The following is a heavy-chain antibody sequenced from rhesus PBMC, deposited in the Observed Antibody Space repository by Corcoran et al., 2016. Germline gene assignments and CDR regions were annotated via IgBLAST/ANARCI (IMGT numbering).Heavy chain of an antibody. Sequence: QVKLQQWGEGLVKPSETLSLTCAVYGGSITGSYWSWTRQPPGKGLEWIGNIDGNSASTNYNPSLKNRVTISKDTSKNQFSLKLSSVTAADTAVYYCARVLRDRFDVWGPGVLVTVSS. CDR1: GGSITGSY. D-gene: IGHD3-3*01. CDR3: ARVLRDRFDV. J-gene: IGHJ5-1*01. V-gene: IGHV4-73*01. CDR2: IDGNSAST.